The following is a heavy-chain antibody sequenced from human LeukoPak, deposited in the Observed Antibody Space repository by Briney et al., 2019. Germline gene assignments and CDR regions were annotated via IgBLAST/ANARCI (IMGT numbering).Heavy chain of an antibody. J-gene: IGHJ4*02. Sequence: ASVKVSCKASGYTFTGYYMHWVRHAPGQGLEWMGWINPDNGGTNYAQKFQGRVTMTRDMSISTAYMELSRLRPDDTAVYYCARDPSNSGYDYFYYFAYWGQGTLVTVSS. CDR2: INPDNGGT. CDR1: GYTFTGYY. CDR3: ARDPSNSGYDYFYYFAY. D-gene: IGHD5-12*01. V-gene: IGHV1-2*02.